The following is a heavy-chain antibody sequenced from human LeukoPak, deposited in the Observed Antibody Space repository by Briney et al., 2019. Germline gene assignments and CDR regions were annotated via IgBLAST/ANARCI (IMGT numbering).Heavy chain of an antibody. J-gene: IGHJ3*02. CDR3: ARRSGDEGFDI. CDR2: INPNSGGT. CDR1: GYTFTGYY. Sequence: ASVKVSCKASGYTFTGYYMHWVRQPPGQGLEWMGWINPNSGGTNYVQKFRGRVTMTRDTSISTAYMELSRLRSDDTAVYYCARRSGDEGFDIWGQGTMVTVSS. V-gene: IGHV1-2*02. D-gene: IGHD2-21*02.